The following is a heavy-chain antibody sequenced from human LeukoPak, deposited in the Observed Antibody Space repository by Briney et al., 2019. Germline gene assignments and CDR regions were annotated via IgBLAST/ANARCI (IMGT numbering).Heavy chain of an antibody. V-gene: IGHV4-59*01. Sequence: PSETLSLTCTVSGGSISSYYWSWIRQPPGKGLEWLGYIYYSGSTNYNPSLKSRVTISVDTSKNQFSLKLSSVTATDTAVYYCARGGSGGDCSAFDYWGQGTLVTVSS. CDR2: IYYSGST. CDR3: ARGGSGGDCSAFDY. D-gene: IGHD2-21*02. J-gene: IGHJ4*02. CDR1: GGSISSYY.